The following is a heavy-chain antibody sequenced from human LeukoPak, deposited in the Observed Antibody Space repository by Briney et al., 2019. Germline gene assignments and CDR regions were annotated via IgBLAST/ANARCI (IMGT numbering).Heavy chain of an antibody. CDR2: INHSGST. CDR3: ASERDRHFDWFNGSVGENWFDP. CDR1: GGSFSAYY. Sequence: SETLSLTCPVHGGSFSAYYWSWIRQPPGKGLEWIGEINHSGSTNYNPSLKSRVTISVDTSKNQFSLKLSSVTAADTAVYYCASERDRHFDWFNGSVGENWFDPWGQGTLVTVSP. D-gene: IGHD3-9*01. J-gene: IGHJ5*02. V-gene: IGHV4-34*01.